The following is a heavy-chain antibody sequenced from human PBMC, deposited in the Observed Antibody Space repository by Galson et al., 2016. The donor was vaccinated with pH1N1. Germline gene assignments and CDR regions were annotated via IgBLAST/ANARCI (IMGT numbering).Heavy chain of an antibody. J-gene: IGHJ4*02. CDR2: ISGTSLSR. V-gene: IGHV3-23*01. CDR3: AKPSDKRLQCYYFDS. D-gene: IGHD5-24*01. Sequence: SLRLSCAASGFSFSNFIMSWVRQAPGKGLEWVSSISGTSLSRYYTDSVKGRFTTTRDNSRNTLFLQMDSLRAEDTAVYYCAKPSDKRLQCYYFDSWGLGTLVTVSS. CDR1: GFSFSNFI.